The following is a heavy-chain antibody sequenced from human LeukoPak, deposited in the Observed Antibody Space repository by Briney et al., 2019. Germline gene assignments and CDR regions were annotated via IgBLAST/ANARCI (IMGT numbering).Heavy chain of an antibody. CDR3: ARDLRPIYQQMVRGPGAFDI. Sequence: ASVKVSCKASGYTFTGYYMHWVRQAPGQGLEWMGWINPNSGGTNYAQKFQGRVTMTRDMATGTVYMELSSLRSEDTAVYYCARDLRPIYQQMVRGPGAFDIWGQGTMVTVSS. CDR2: INPNSGGT. D-gene: IGHD3-10*01. CDR1: GYTFTGYY. J-gene: IGHJ3*02. V-gene: IGHV1-2*02.